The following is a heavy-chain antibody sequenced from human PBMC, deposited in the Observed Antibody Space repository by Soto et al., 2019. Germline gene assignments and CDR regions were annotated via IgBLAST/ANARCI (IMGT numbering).Heavy chain of an antibody. J-gene: IGHJ4*02. Sequence: EVQRLESGGGLEQPGNFLRLSCAASGFTFSSYGMSWVRQAPGKGLEWVSAMSGSGDRSYYTESVKGRFIISRDNSKSTLYLHMSNLRAEDTAVYYCAKALYSDYELTTFDYWGQGSLVTVSS. CDR3: AKALYSDYELTTFDY. CDR1: GFTFSSYG. D-gene: IGHD4-17*01. V-gene: IGHV3-23*01. CDR2: MSGSGDRS.